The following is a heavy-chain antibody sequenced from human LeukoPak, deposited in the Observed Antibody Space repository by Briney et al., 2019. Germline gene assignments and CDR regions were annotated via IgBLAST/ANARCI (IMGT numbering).Heavy chain of an antibody. J-gene: IGHJ6*02. CDR2: IYPGDSDT. V-gene: IGHV5-51*01. CDR1: GYSFTSYW. Sequence: GESLKISCKGSGYSFTSYWIGWVRQMPGKGLEWMGIIYPGDSDTRYSPSFQGQVTISADKSISTAYLQWSSLKASDTAMYYCARQRFRSYYYYGMGVWGQGTTVTVSS. CDR3: ARQRFRSYYYYGMGV. D-gene: IGHD1-14*01.